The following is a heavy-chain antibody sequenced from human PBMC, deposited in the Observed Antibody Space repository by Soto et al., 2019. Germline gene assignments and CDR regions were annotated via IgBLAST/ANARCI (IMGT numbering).Heavy chain of an antibody. V-gene: IGHV1-24*01. CDR1: GYTLTELS. Sequence: ASVKVSCKVSGYTLTELSMHWVRQAPGKGLEWMGGFDPEDGETIYAQKFQGRVTMTEDTSTDPAYMELSSLRSEDTAVYFCVRSRMIRGKRGDAVDIWGQGTMVTVSS. J-gene: IGHJ3*02. CDR2: FDPEDGET. CDR3: VRSRMIRGKRGDAVDI. D-gene: IGHD3-22*01.